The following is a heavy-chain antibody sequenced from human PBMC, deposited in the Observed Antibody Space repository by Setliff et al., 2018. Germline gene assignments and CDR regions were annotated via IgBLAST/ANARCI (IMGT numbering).Heavy chain of an antibody. Sequence: SGPTLVNPTQTLTLTCTFSGFSLSTSPVGVGWIRQPPGKALEWLALIYWNDEKRYSPSLKSRHTITKDTSKNQVVLTMTNMDRVDTATYYGAHIAGGDDVRYFQHWGQGTLVTVSS. CDR1: GFSLSTSPVG. D-gene: IGHD4-17*01. J-gene: IGHJ1*01. CDR3: AHIAGGDDVRYFQH. V-gene: IGHV2-5*01. CDR2: IYWNDEK.